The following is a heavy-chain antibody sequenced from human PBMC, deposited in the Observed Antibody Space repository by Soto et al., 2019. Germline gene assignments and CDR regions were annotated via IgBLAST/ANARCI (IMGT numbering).Heavy chain of an antibody. V-gene: IGHV5-10-1*01. CDR2: IDPSDSYT. Sequence: GESLKISCKGSGYSFTSYWISWVRQMPGKGLEWMGRIDPSDSYTNYSPSFQGHVTISADKSISTAYLQWSSLKASDTAMYYCARGKNYDFWSGTPQGGMDGWGQGTTVTVAS. CDR3: ARGKNYDFWSGTPQGGMDG. CDR1: GYSFTSYW. J-gene: IGHJ6*02. D-gene: IGHD3-3*01.